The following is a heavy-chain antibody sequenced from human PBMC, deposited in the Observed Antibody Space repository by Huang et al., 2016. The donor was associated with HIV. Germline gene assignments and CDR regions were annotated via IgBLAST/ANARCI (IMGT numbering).Heavy chain of an antibody. CDR2: IYYGGNT. D-gene: IGHD6-13*01. Sequence: QLQLQESGPGLLKPSETRSLTCTVSGGSIRTNDYYWGWPRQPPGKGLEWIGSIYYGGNTYDNPALRSRLTISVDTSKNQFSRRLTSVTAADTGVYYCARESYHRLFFGSWYGFSLDYWGQGTLVTVSS. CDR3: ARESYHRLFFGSWYGFSLDY. CDR1: GGSIRTNDYY. V-gene: IGHV4-39*02. J-gene: IGHJ4*02.